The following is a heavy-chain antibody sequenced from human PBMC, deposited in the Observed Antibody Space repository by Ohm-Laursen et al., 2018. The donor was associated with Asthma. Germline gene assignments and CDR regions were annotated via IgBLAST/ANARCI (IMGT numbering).Heavy chain of an antibody. CDR2: INHSGST. D-gene: IGHD2-2*01. V-gene: IGHV4-34*01. Sequence: TLSLTCAVYGGSFSGYYWSWIRQPPGKGLEWIGEINHSGSTNYNPSLKSRVTISVDTSKNQFSLKLSSVTAEDTAVYYCAREPAGYCSSTSCYGDAFDIWGQGTMVTVSS. CDR3: AREPAGYCSSTSCYGDAFDI. J-gene: IGHJ3*02. CDR1: GGSFSGYY.